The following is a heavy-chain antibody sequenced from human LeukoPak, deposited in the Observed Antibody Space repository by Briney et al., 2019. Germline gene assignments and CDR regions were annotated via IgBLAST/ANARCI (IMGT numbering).Heavy chain of an antibody. Sequence: PGRSLRLSCAASGFTFDDYAMHWVRQAPGEGLEWVSGISWNSGSIGYADSVKGRFTISRDNAKNSLYLQMNSLRAEDTALYYCAKDRDETTVTTYFDYWGQGTLVTVSS. CDR3: AKDRDETTVTTYFDY. J-gene: IGHJ4*02. V-gene: IGHV3-9*01. CDR1: GFTFDDYA. D-gene: IGHD4-17*01. CDR2: ISWNSGSI.